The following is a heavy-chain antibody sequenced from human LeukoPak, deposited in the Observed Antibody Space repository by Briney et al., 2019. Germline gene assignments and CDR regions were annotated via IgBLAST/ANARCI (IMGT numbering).Heavy chain of an antibody. V-gene: IGHV4-61*09. CDR3: ARTGGGVGWFGTIDS. D-gene: IGHD1-14*01. CDR1: GGSISSGSYY. Sequence: PSHTLSLTCTVSGGSISSGSYYWTWIRRPAGKGLEWIGHIYTSGATSYNPSLQSRVTISVDTSKHEFSLKLTSLTAADTAVYYCARTGGGVGWFGTIDSWGQGTLVTVSS. J-gene: IGHJ4*02. CDR2: IYTSGAT.